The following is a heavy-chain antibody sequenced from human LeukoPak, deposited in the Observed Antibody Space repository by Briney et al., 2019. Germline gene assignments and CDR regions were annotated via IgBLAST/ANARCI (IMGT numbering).Heavy chain of an antibody. D-gene: IGHD2-2*01. V-gene: IGHV1-69*05. J-gene: IGHJ3*02. CDR3: ARGDIVVVPAATLGAFDI. Sequence: SVKVSCKASGGTFSSYAISWVRQAPGQGLEWIGGIIPIFGTANYAQQFQGRVTITTDESTRTAYMELSSLRSEDTAVYYCARGDIVVVPAATLGAFDIWGQGTMVTVSS. CDR1: GGTFSSYA. CDR2: IIPIFGTA.